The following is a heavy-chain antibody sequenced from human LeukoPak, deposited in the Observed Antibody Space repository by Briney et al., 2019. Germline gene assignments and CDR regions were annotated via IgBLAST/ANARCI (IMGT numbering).Heavy chain of an antibody. J-gene: IGHJ2*01. V-gene: IGHV4-34*01. CDR2: INHSGST. CDR3: ARYGRYYYGSGSRPGIDL. CDR1: GGSFSGYY. Sequence: PSETLSLTCAVYGGSFSGYYWSWIRQPPGKGLEWIGEINHSGSTNYNPSLKSRVTISLDTSKNQFSLKLSSVTAADMAVYYCARYGRYYYGSGSRPGIDLWGRGTLVTVSS. D-gene: IGHD3-10*01.